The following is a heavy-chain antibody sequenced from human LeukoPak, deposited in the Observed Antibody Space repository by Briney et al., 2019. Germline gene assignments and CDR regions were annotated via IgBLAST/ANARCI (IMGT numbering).Heavy chain of an antibody. V-gene: IGHV4-4*02. CDR2: IFPTGST. J-gene: IGHJ6*02. Sequence: PSETLSLTCAVSGGSISSSNWWSWVRQPPGKGLEWIGYIFPTGSTFYNPSLKSRVIISVDTSKHQFSLRLSSVTAADTAVYYCARDRGDGMDVWGQGTTVTVTS. CDR3: ARDRGDGMDV. CDR1: GGSISSSNW.